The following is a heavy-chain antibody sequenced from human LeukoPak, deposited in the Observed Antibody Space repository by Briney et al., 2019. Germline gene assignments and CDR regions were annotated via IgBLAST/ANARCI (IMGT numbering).Heavy chain of an antibody. D-gene: IGHD5-24*01. J-gene: IGHJ5*02. CDR3: ARGGEMATMSDKNWFDP. V-gene: IGHV4-59*01. CDR1: GGSISSYY. CDR2: IYYSGST. Sequence: SETLSLSCTVSGGSISSYYWSWIRQPPGKGLEWIGYIYYSGSTNYNPSLKSRVTISVDTSKNQFSLRLSSVTAADTAVYYCARGGEMATMSDKNWFDPWGQGTLVTVSS.